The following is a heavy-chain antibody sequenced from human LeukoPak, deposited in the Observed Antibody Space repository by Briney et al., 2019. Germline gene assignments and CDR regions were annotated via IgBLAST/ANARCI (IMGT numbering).Heavy chain of an antibody. V-gene: IGHV4-39*02. Sequence: SETLSLTCIVSGGSISSSTYYWGWIRQPPGKGLEWIGTVYYSGNTYYNPSLKSRVTISVDTSKNQFSLKLSSVTAADTAVYYCARDLGRNYYYDMDVWGQGTTVTVSS. CDR2: VYYSGNT. CDR1: GGSISSSTYY. CDR3: ARDLGRNYYYDMDV. J-gene: IGHJ6*02.